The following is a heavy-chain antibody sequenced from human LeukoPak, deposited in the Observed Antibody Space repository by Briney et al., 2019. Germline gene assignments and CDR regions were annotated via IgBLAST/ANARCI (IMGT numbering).Heavy chain of an antibody. CDR3: ARDVVVVTADAFDI. D-gene: IGHD2-21*02. CDR1: GFTFSSYG. J-gene: IGHJ3*02. CDR2: ISGSGGST. V-gene: IGHV3-23*01. Sequence: PGGSLRLSCAASGFTFSSYGMSWVRQAPGKGLEWVSAISGSGGSTYYADSVKGRFTISRDNAKNSLYLQMNSLRAEDTAVYYCARDVVVVTADAFDIWGQGTMVTVSS.